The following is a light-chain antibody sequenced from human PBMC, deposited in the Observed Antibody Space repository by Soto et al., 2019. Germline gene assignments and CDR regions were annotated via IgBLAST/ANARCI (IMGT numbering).Light chain of an antibody. Sequence: PGDRATLSCRSSQSAYSSYLSWYQQKPGQAPRLLIYGASNRATGIPDRFSGSGSGTDFTLTISGLEPEDFAVYYCQQYGSSPMYTFGQGTRLEIK. CDR1: QSAYSSY. J-gene: IGKJ2*01. CDR2: GAS. V-gene: IGKV3-20*01. CDR3: QQYGSSPMYT.